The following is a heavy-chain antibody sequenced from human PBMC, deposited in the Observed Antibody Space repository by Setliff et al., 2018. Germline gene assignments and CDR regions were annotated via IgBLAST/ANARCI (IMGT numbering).Heavy chain of an antibody. CDR2: IYTSGST. V-gene: IGHV4-61*09. CDR3: ARLSGGPYSSGWYRAVGYMDV. Sequence: SETLSLTCSVSGGSISSGSDYWTWIRQPAGKGLEWIGHIYTSGSTSYNPSLKSRVTISVDTSKNQFSLKLSSVTAADTAVYYCARLSGGPYSSGWYRAVGYMDVWGKGTTVTVSS. CDR1: GGSISSGSDY. D-gene: IGHD6-19*01. J-gene: IGHJ6*03.